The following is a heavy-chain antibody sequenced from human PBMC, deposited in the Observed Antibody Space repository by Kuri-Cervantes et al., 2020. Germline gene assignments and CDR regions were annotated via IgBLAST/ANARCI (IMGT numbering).Heavy chain of an antibody. V-gene: IGHV3-66*01. CDR3: ARDSQIAATTADWYFDL. CDR1: GFTFSSYA. CDR2: IYSGGST. Sequence: GESLKISCAASGFTFSSYAMSWVRQAPGKGLEWVSVIYSGGSTYYADSVKGRFTISRDNAKNSLYLQMNSLRTEDTAVYYCARDSQIAATTADWYFDLWGRGTLVTISS. J-gene: IGHJ2*01. D-gene: IGHD6-13*01.